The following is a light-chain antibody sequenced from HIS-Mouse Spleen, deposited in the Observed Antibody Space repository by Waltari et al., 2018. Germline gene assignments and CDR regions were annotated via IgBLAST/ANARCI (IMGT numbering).Light chain of an antibody. CDR1: QSVLYSSNNKNY. J-gene: IGKJ4*01. Sequence: DIVMTQSPDSLAVSLGERATINCKSSQSVLYSSNNKNYLAWYQQKPGQPPKLLIYWASTRESGVRERFSGSGSGTDFTLTISSLQAEDVAVYYCQQYYSTPLTFGGGTKVEIK. V-gene: IGKV4-1*01. CDR3: QQYYSTPLT. CDR2: WAS.